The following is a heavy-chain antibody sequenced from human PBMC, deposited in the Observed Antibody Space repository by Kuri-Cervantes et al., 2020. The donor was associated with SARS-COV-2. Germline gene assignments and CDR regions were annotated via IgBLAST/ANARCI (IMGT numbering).Heavy chain of an antibody. J-gene: IGHJ1*01. D-gene: IGHD1-26*01. V-gene: IGHV3-33*01. CDR2: IWYDGSKK. Sequence: GESLKISCAASGFTFNIYGMHWVRQVPGKGLEWVAVIWYDGSKKYYGDSVKGRFTISRDISENTAYLQMNSLTVEDTAVYYCARDVWAYSAPVPPLITGGQGTLVTVSS. CDR1: GFTFNIYG. CDR3: ARDVWAYSAPVPPLIT.